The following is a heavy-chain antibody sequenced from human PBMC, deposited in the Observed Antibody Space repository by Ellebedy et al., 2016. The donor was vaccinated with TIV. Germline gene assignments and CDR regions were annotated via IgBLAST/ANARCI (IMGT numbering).Heavy chain of an antibody. CDR2: MYYIGSS. V-gene: IGHV4-59*01. D-gene: IGHD2-2*01. Sequence: MPSETLSLTCTVSGGSIRNYYWTWIRQPPGKGLEWIGHMYYIGSSNYNPSLRSRVTMSIDTSKNQFSLKMSSVTAADTAVYYCAASESADSDYWGPGTLVTVSS. CDR3: AASESADSDY. CDR1: GGSIRNYY. J-gene: IGHJ4*02.